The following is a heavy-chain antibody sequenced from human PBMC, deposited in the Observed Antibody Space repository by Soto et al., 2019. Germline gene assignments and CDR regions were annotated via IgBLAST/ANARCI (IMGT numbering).Heavy chain of an antibody. J-gene: IGHJ4*02. D-gene: IGHD6-19*01. CDR3: ARGSSGWWGVDY. CDR2: IYYSGST. Sequence: QLQLQESGPGLVKPSETLSLTCTVSGGSISSSSYYWGWIRQPPGKGLEWIGSIYYSGSTYYNPSLKSRVTISVDTSKNHFSLKLSSVTAADTAVYYGARGSSGWWGVDYWGQGTLVTVSS. CDR1: GGSISSSSYY. V-gene: IGHV4-39*01.